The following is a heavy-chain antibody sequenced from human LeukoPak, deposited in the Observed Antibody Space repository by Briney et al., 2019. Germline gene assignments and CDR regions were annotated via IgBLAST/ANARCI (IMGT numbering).Heavy chain of an antibody. V-gene: IGHV1-46*01. CDR3: ARDRSSIAARRYFDY. J-gene: IGHJ4*02. D-gene: IGHD6-6*01. CDR2: INPSGGST. CDR1: GYTFTSYY. Sequence: GASVKVSCKASGYTFTSYYMHWVRQAPGQGLEWMGIINPSGGSTSYAQKFQGRVTMTRDTSTSTVYMELSSLRSEDTAVYYCARDRSSIAARRYFDYWGQGTLVTVSS.